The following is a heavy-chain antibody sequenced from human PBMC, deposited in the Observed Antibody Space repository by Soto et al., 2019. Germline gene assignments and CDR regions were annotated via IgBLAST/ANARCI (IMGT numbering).Heavy chain of an antibody. CDR1: GYTFTSYA. J-gene: IGHJ4*02. D-gene: IGHD1-26*01. Sequence: QVQLVQSGAEEKKPGASVKVSCKASGYTFTSYAMHWVRQAPGQRLEWMGWINAGNGNTKYSQKFQGRVTITRDTSASTAYRELSSLRSEDTAVYYCARVLVGATPVDYWGQGTLVTVSS. CDR3: ARVLVGATPVDY. CDR2: INAGNGNT. V-gene: IGHV1-3*05.